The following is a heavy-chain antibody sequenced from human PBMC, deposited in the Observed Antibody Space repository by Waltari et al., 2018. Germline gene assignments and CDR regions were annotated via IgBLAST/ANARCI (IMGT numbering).Heavy chain of an antibody. Sequence: EVRLVEAGGGLVQPGGSLRLSCAASGFTFRAYSMNWVRQAPGKGLEWVSYISDTSDAIYYEDSVKGRFTITRDNARNSLYLQMNIRRAEDTALYYCARSHLRGTYHYYFDSWGQGTLVTVSS. V-gene: IGHV3-48*04. CDR3: ARSHLRGTYHYYFDS. J-gene: IGHJ4*02. D-gene: IGHD3-16*01. CDR1: GFTFRAYS. CDR2: ISDTSDAI.